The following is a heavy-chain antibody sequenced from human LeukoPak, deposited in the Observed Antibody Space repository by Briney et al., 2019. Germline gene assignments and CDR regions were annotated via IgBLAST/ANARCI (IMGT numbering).Heavy chain of an antibody. J-gene: IGHJ5*01. CDR1: GGSFSGYY. CDR2: INHSGST. CDR3: ASRIAAAGQGKWFDS. V-gene: IGHV4-34*01. Sequence: SETLSLTCAVYGGSFSGYYWSWIRQPPGKGLEWIGEINHSGSTNYNPSLKSRVTISVDPSKNQFSLKLSSVTAADTAVYYCASRIAAAGQGKWFDSWGQGTLVTVSS. D-gene: IGHD6-13*01.